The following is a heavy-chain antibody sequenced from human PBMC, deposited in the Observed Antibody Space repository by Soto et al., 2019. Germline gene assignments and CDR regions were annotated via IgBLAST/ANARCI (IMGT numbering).Heavy chain of an antibody. J-gene: IGHJ6*03. CDR2: IFNSGST. Sequence: QVRLQEWGPGLVKSSEPLSLPCGFSGGSISIYSWGWIGQPPGKGLEWIGYIFNSGSTIYSPSLKSRVTLTLDTSKNQFSLRLGSVTVADTAIYYCARGPETYYMDVWGKGTTVTVSS. V-gene: IGHV4-59*01. CDR1: GGSISIYS. CDR3: ARGPETYYMDV.